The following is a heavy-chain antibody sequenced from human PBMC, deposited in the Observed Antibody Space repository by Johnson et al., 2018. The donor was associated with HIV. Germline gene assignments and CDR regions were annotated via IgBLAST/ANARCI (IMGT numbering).Heavy chain of an antibody. CDR2: ISYDGSNK. CDR1: GFTFSSYA. CDR3: ARGKAFDI. J-gene: IGHJ3*02. V-gene: IGHV3-30*14. Sequence: QVQLVESGGGVVQPGGSLRLSCAASGFTFSSYAMHWVRQAPGKGLEWVAVISYDGSNKYYADSVKGRFTSSRDNSKNTLYLQMNSLRAGDTAVYYCARGKAFDIWGQGTMVTVSS.